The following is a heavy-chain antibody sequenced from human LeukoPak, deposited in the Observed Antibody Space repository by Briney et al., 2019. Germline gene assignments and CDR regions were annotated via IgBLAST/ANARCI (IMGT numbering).Heavy chain of an antibody. V-gene: IGHV1-2*02. CDR3: AREELSVISSDCCSGLGY. J-gene: IGHJ4*02. CDR2: INPNSGGT. CDR1: GYTFTGFY. D-gene: IGHD3-10*01. Sequence: ASVKVSCKASGYTFTGFYIHWVRHAPGQRLEWMGWINPNSGGTYFAQKFQGRVTMTRDTSLSTAYMELTRLPSDDPTVYYCAREELSVISSDCCSGLGYWGQGTLVTVSS.